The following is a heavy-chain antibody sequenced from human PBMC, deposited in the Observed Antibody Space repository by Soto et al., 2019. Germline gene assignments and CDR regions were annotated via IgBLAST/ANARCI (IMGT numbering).Heavy chain of an antibody. D-gene: IGHD5-12*01. V-gene: IGHV3-7*01. CDR2: TNQDGSEK. J-gene: IGHJ4*02. CDR3: ARDSCEGYDLP. Sequence: DVYLVESGGGLVQPGGSLRVSCAASGFIFSNYYMSWVRQAPQKGMEWVANTNQDGSEKYYVDSVKGRFIISRDNAKKSLFLQTHSLTEADTAVYYCARDSCEGYDLPWGQGTLVTVSS. CDR1: GFIFSNYY.